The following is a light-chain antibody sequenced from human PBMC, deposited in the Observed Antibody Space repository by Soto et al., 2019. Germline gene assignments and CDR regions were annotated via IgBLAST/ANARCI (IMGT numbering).Light chain of an antibody. CDR1: QSVSSSL. Sequence: EIVLTQSPGTLSLSPGERATLSCRASQSVSSSLLAWYQQKPGQAPRLLIYGASSRANGIPNRFSGSWSGTDFLLTSSILEPEDFAVYYCQHNDNSPWTFGQGTKVEIK. J-gene: IGKJ1*01. V-gene: IGKV3-20*01. CDR2: GAS. CDR3: QHNDNSPWT.